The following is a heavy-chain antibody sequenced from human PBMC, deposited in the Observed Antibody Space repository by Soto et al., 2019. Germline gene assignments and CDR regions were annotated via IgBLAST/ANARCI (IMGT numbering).Heavy chain of an antibody. V-gene: IGHV3-23*01. J-gene: IGHJ4*02. D-gene: IGHD2-8*01. CDR1: GFTFSSYA. Sequence: PGGSLRLSCAASGFTFSSYAMSWVRQTPGKGLEWVSTLSGSGGTIFYADSVKGRFTISRDNVKNSLYLQMNSLRAEDTAVYYCASGTNGAFFVYWGQGILVTVSS. CDR2: LSGSGGTI. CDR3: ASGTNGAFFVY.